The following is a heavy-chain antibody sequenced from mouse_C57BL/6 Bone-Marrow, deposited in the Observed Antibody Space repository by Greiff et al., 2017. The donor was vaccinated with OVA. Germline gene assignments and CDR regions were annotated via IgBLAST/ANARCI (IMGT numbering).Heavy chain of an antibody. D-gene: IGHD1-3*01. J-gene: IGHJ1*03. Sequence: EVMLVESGGGLVQPGGSLKLSCAASGFTFSDYYMYWVRQTPEKRLEWVAYISNGGGSTYYPDTVKGRFTISRDNAKNTLYLQMSRLKSEDTAMYYCARPRLLKRYFDVWGTGTTVTVSS. V-gene: IGHV5-12*01. CDR2: ISNGGGST. CDR1: GFTFSDYY. CDR3: ARPRLLKRYFDV.